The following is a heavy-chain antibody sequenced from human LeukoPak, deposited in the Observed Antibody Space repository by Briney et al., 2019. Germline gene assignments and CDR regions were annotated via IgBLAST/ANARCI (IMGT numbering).Heavy chain of an antibody. CDR3: ARGGYYSAWAEDY. CDR2: INEDGSEK. D-gene: IGHD3-22*01. Sequence: GGSLRLSCAASGFTFSNYWMGWVRQAPGRGLEWVANINEDGSEKYYADSVKGRFTISRDNAKNSLYLQINSLRAEDTAVFYCARGGYYSAWAEDYWGQGTVVTVSS. J-gene: IGHJ4*02. V-gene: IGHV3-7*01. CDR1: GFTFSNYW.